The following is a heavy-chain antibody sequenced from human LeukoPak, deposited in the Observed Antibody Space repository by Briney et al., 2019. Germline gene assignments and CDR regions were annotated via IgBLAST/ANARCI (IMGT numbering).Heavy chain of an antibody. D-gene: IGHD6-6*01. CDR1: GGSISSYY. V-gene: IGHV4-4*07. Sequence: SETLSLTCTVSGGSISSYYWSWTRQPAGKGLEWIGRIYTSGSTNYNPSLKSRVTMSVDTSKNQFSLKLSSVTAADTAVYYCARDRGRYSSSSGYDAFDIWGQGTMVTVSS. CDR2: IYTSGST. J-gene: IGHJ3*02. CDR3: ARDRGRYSSSSGYDAFDI.